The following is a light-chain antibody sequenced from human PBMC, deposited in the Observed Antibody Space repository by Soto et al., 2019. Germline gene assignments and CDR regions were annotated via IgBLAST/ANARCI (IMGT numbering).Light chain of an antibody. Sequence: QSALTQPASVSGSPEQSITISCTGTSSDVGAYNLVSWYQQHPGKAPRLIIYEVSNRPSGVSNRFSGSKSGNTASLTISGLQAEDEAEYYCSSYTTSSPLFGGGTQLTVL. CDR2: EVS. V-gene: IGLV2-14*02. CDR1: SSDVGAYNL. CDR3: SSYTTSSPL. J-gene: IGLJ2*01.